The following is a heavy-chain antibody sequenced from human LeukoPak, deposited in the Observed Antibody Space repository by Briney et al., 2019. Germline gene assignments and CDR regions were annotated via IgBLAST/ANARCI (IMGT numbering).Heavy chain of an antibody. D-gene: IGHD3-9*01. CDR3: ARDHHTLYYILSGCPNYFDY. CDR1: GGSISSYY. J-gene: IGHJ4*02. Sequence: SETLSLTCTVSGGSISSYYWRWLRQPAGKGLEWIGRIYTSGSTNYNPSLKRRVTMSVDTSKNQFSLKLSSVTAADTAVYYCARDHHTLYYILSGCPNYFDYWGQGTLVTVSS. V-gene: IGHV4-4*07. CDR2: IYTSGST.